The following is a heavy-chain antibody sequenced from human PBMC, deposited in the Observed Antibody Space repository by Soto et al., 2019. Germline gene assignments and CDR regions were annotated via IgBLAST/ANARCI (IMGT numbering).Heavy chain of an antibody. J-gene: IGHJ4*02. D-gene: IGHD6-13*01. CDR2: TYYSGST. Sequence: QAQLQESGPRLVKPSETLSLTCTVSGGSMIAYYWNWMRQPPGKGLQWIGYTYYSGSTTYNPSLKSRVPISVDSSKNQFSLKLDSVTPADTAVYYCARVRGTAGKRYFAYWGPGTLVTVSS. V-gene: IGHV4-59*01. CDR3: ARVRGTAGKRYFAY. CDR1: GGSMIAYY.